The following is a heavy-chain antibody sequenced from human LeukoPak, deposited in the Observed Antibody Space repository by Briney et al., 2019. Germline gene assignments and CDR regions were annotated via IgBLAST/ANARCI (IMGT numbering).Heavy chain of an antibody. D-gene: IGHD5-18*01. V-gene: IGHV4-59*11. Sequence: SETLSLTCTVSGGSITTHYWSWIRQPPGKGLVWIAYLRDSVTTKDTPSLKSRVTLSADTSKNQYFLRLTSVTAADTAVYYCATIKRGDIFGYFDFWGQGSLVTVSS. CDR3: ATIKRGDIFGYFDF. CDR1: GGSITTHY. CDR2: LRDSVTT. J-gene: IGHJ4*02.